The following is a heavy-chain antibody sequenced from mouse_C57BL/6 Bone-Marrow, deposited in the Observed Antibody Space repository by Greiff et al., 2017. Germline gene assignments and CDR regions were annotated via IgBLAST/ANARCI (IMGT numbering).Heavy chain of an antibody. Sequence: EVKLVESGAGLVKPGASVKLSCTASGFNIKDYYMHWVKQRTEQGLAWIGRIDPEDGETKYAPKFQGKATITADTSSNTAYLQLSSLTSEDTAVYYCARSPIYYYGSSPFAYWGQGTLVTVSA. CDR3: ARSPIYYYGSSPFAY. CDR2: IDPEDGET. CDR1: GFNIKDYY. D-gene: IGHD1-1*01. V-gene: IGHV14-2*01. J-gene: IGHJ3*01.